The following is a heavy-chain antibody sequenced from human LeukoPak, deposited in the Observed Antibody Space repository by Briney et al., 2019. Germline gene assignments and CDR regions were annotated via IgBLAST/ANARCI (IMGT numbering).Heavy chain of an antibody. V-gene: IGHV3-48*02. J-gene: IGHJ3*02. Sequence: PGGSLRLSCAASGFTFGSYSMNWVRQAPGKGLEWVSYISSSSSTIYYADSVKGRFTISRDNAKNSLYLQMNSLRDEDTAVYYCAGNSSGYYPDAFDIWGQGTMVTVSS. D-gene: IGHD3-22*01. CDR1: GFTFGSYS. CDR2: ISSSSSTI. CDR3: AGNSSGYYPDAFDI.